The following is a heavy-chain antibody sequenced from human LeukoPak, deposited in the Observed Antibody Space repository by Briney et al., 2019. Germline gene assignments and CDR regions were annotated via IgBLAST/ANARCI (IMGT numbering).Heavy chain of an antibody. Sequence: GGSLRLSCAASGLTFSSYWMSWVRQAPGKGLEWVANIKQDGSEKYYVDSVKGRFTISRDNAKNSLYLQMNSLRAEDTAVYYCARDFGSSSSYYFDYWGQGTLVTVSS. D-gene: IGHD6-6*01. CDR1: GLTFSSYW. CDR2: IKQDGSEK. J-gene: IGHJ4*02. CDR3: ARDFGSSSSYYFDY. V-gene: IGHV3-7*01.